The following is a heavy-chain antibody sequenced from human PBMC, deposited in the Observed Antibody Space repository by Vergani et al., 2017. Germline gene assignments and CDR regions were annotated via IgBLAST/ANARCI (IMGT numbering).Heavy chain of an antibody. Sequence: EVQLVESGGGLVKPGGSLRLSCAASGFTFSNAWMSWVRQAPGKGLEWVGRIKSKTDGGTTDYAAPVKGRFTISRDDSKNTLYLQINSLKTEDTAVYYCTTDWGLALLWFGEYLYWGQGTLVTVSS. CDR3: TTDWGLALLWFGEYLY. CDR1: GFTFSNAW. CDR2: IKSKTDGGTT. J-gene: IGHJ4*02. D-gene: IGHD3-10*01. V-gene: IGHV3-15*01.